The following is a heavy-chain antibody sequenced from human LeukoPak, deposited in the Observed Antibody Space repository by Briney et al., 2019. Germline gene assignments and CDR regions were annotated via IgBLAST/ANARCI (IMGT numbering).Heavy chain of an antibody. Sequence: PSETLSLTCTVSGGSISSSTYYWGWIRQPPGKGLEWIGSIYYSGLTYYNPSLESRVTISVDTSKNQFSLKLSSVTAADTAIHYCAKHYMGSSYNRGLDYWGQGTLVTVSS. CDR2: IYYSGLT. V-gene: IGHV4-39*01. CDR3: AKHYMGSSYNRGLDY. D-gene: IGHD3-10*01. CDR1: GGSISSSTYY. J-gene: IGHJ4*02.